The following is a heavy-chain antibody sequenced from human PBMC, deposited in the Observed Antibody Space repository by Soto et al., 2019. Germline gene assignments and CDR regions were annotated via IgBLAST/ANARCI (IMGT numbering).Heavy chain of an antibody. D-gene: IGHD5-12*01. CDR2: IYYSGST. CDR3: AREVTRGYDPPDYFDS. J-gene: IGHJ4*02. V-gene: IGHV4-30-4*01. CDR1: GGSISSGDYY. Sequence: SETLSLTCTVSGGSISSGDYYWSWIRQPPGKGLEWIGYIYYSGSTYYNPSLKSRVTISVDTSKNQFSLKLSSVTAADTAVYYCAREVTRGYDPPDYFDSGGKGPLVTVPS.